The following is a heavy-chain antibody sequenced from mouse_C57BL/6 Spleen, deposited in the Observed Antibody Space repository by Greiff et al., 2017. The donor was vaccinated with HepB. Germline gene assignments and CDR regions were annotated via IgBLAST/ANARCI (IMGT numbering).Heavy chain of an antibody. V-gene: IGHV1-82*01. D-gene: IGHD1-1*01. Sequence: QVQLKQSGPELVKPGASVKISCKASGYAFSSSWMNWVKQRPGKGLEWIGRIYPGDGDTNYNGKFKGKATLTADKSSSTAYMQLSSLTSEDSAVYFCAREATTVEDYWGQGTTLTVSS. CDR1: GYAFSSSW. CDR2: IYPGDGDT. J-gene: IGHJ2*01. CDR3: AREATTVEDY.